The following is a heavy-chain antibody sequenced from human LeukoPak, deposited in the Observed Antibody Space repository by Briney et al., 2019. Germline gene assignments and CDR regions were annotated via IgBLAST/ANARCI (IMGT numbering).Heavy chain of an antibody. J-gene: IGHJ4*02. CDR2: ISAYNGNT. CDR1: GYTFTSYG. D-gene: IGHD3-10*01. Sequence: ASVKVSCKASGYTFTSYGISWVRQAPGQGLEWMGWISAYNGNTNYTQKLQGRVTMTTDTSTSTAYMELRSLRSDDTAVYYCARDYRREEGASVHYYGSGSYSDYWGQGTLVTVSS. CDR3: ARDYRREEGASVHYYGSGSYSDY. V-gene: IGHV1-18*01.